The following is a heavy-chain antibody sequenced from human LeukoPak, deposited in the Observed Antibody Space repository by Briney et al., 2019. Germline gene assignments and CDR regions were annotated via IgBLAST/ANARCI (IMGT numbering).Heavy chain of an antibody. CDR2: IYWDDDK. Sequence: SGPTLVKPTQTLTLTCTFSGFSLSTSGVGVGWIRQPPGKALEWLALIYWDDDKRYSPSLKSRLTITKDTSKNQVVLTMTNMDPVDTATYYCAHVRVARKQCWFDPWGQGTLVTVSS. CDR3: AHVRVARKQCWFDP. CDR1: GFSLSTSGVG. J-gene: IGHJ5*02. V-gene: IGHV2-5*02. D-gene: IGHD6-19*01.